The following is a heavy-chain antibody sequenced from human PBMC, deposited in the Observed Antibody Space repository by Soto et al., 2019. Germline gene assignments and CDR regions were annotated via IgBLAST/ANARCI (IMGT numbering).Heavy chain of an antibody. D-gene: IGHD2-15*01. CDR3: ARDCSGGSCCDF. V-gene: IGHV3-33*01. CDR1: GFSFNNYG. Sequence: GWSLRLSCATSGFSFNNYGFHWVRQAPGKGLEWVAVIWYDGSDEYYADSVKGRFTISRDNSKNTLYLQMNSLRVEDTAVYYCARDCSGGSCCDFWGQGNMVTVSS. CDR2: IWYDGSDE. J-gene: IGHJ4*02.